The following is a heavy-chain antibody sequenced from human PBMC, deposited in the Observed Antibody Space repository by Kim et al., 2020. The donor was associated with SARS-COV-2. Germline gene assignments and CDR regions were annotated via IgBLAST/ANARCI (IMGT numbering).Heavy chain of an antibody. CDR1: GFTVSSNY. D-gene: IGHD3-9*01. CDR3: ARDQHPGTVLRYFDWPGNYYYGMDV. V-gene: IGHV3-66*02. Sequence: GGSLRLSCAASGFTVSSNYMSWVRQAPGKGLEWVSVIYSGGSTYYADSVKGRFTISRDNSKNTLYLQMNSLRAEDTAVYYCARDQHPGTVLRYFDWPGNYYYGMDVWGQGTTVTVSS. CDR2: IYSGGST. J-gene: IGHJ6*02.